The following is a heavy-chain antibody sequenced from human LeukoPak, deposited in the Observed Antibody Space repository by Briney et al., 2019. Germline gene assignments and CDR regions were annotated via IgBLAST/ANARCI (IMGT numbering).Heavy chain of an antibody. J-gene: IGHJ4*02. CDR2: ISYDGSNK. D-gene: IGHD3-22*01. Sequence: GGSLRLSCSASGFTFSSYAMHWVRQAPGKGLEWVAVISYDGSNKYYADSVKGRFTISRDNSKNTLYLQMNSLRAEDTAVYYCASSVGYYDSSGHDYWGQGTLVTVSS. CDR1: GFTFSSYA. V-gene: IGHV3-30-3*01. CDR3: ASSVGYYDSSGHDY.